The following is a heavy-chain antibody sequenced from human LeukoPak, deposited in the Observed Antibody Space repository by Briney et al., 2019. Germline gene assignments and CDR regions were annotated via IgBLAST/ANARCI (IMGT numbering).Heavy chain of an antibody. D-gene: IGHD6-13*01. V-gene: IGHV1-3*01. CDR3: ARDLQVSYSSSWYFSGRAV. CDR1: GYTFTSYA. Sequence: ASVKVSCKASGYTFTSYAMHWVRQAPGQRLEWMGWINAGNGNTKYSQKFQGRVTITRDTSASTAYMELSSLRSEDTAVYYCARDLQVSYSSSWYFSGRAVWGQGPTVTAS. CDR2: INAGNGNT. J-gene: IGHJ6*02.